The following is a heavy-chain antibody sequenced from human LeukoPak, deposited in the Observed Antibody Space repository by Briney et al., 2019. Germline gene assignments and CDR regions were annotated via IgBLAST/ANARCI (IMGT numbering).Heavy chain of an antibody. V-gene: IGHV3-7*01. CDR1: GFTFSSYW. Sequence: TGGSLTLSCAASGFTFSSYWMSWVRQATGRGLEWVANIKQDGSEKYYVDSVKGRFTISRDNAKNSLYLQRNSLRAEDTAVYYCARLDIAMAVYYFDYWGQGTLVTVSS. D-gene: IGHD5-18*01. CDR3: ARLDIAMAVYYFDY. CDR2: IKQDGSEK. J-gene: IGHJ4*02.